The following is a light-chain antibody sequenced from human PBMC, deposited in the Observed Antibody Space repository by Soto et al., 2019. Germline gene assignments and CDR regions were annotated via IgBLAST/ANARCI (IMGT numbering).Light chain of an antibody. Sequence: DIQLTQSPSTLSASVGDRVTITCRATQSISTWLAWYQQRPGKAPKLLIYKASISDSGVPSRFSGSRSGTEFTLTISSLQPDDFATYYCKQYDNYSLLIFGGGPKVDVK. CDR1: QSISTW. CDR3: KQYDNYSLLI. J-gene: IGKJ4*01. CDR2: KAS. V-gene: IGKV1-5*03.